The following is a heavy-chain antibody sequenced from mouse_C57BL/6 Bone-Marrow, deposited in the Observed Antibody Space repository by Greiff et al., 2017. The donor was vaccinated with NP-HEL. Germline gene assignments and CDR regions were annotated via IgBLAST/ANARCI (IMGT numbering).Heavy chain of an antibody. J-gene: IGHJ2*01. CDR2: ISSGGSYT. V-gene: IGHV5-6*01. Sequence: EVQLMESGGDLVKPGGSLKLSCAASGFTFSSYGMSWVRQTPDKRLEWVATISSGGSYTYYPDSVKGRFTISRDNAKNTLYLQMSSLKSEDTAMYYCARRSPFDYWGQGTTLTVSS. CDR3: ARRSPFDY. CDR1: GFTFSSYG.